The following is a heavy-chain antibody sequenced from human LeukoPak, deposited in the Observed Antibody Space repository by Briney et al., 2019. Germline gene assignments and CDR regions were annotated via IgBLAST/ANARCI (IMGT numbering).Heavy chain of an antibody. Sequence: PSETLSLTCTVSGGSISSGGYYWSWIRQHSGKGLEWIGYIYYSGSTYYNPSLKSRVTISVDTSKNQFSLKLSSVTAADTAVYYCARGDTVTAFDYWGQGTLVTVSS. CDR2: IYYSGST. D-gene: IGHD4-17*01. CDR1: GGSISSGGYY. CDR3: ARGDTVTAFDY. V-gene: IGHV4-31*03. J-gene: IGHJ4*02.